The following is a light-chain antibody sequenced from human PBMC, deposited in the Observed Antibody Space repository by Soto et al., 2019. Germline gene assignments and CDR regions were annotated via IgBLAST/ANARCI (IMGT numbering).Light chain of an antibody. CDR3: QQTYMTPIT. Sequence: DIQMTQSPSTLSASVGDRVTITCRASQSITNRLAWYQQKPGKAPKVLIYDASNLEYGVPSRFSGSGFGTEFTDFTLTISSLQPEDFATYYCQQTYMTPITFGQGTRLEIK. V-gene: IGKV1-5*01. J-gene: IGKJ5*01. CDR2: DAS. CDR1: QSITNR.